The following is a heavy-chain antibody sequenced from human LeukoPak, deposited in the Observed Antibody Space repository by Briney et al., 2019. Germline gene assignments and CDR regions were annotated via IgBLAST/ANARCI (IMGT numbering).Heavy chain of an antibody. D-gene: IGHD3-16*01. CDR3: ARDRWGAFDI. J-gene: IGHJ3*02. Sequence: GGSLRLSCAASGFTFRSYAMNWVRQPPGKGLEWVSVISTSGDITYYADSVRGRFTISRDNSKNTLYLQMNSLRAEDTAVYYCARDRWGAFDIWGQGTMVTVSS. V-gene: IGHV3-23*01. CDR1: GFTFRSYA. CDR2: ISTSGDIT.